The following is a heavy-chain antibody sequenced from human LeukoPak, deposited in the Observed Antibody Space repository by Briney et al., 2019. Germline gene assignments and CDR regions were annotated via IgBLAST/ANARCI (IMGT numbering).Heavy chain of an antibody. V-gene: IGHV1-69*13. Sequence: ASVKVSCKASGGTFSSYAISWVRQAPGQGLEWMGGIIPIFGTANYAQKFQGRVTITADESTSTAYMELSSLRSEDTAVYYCARDPSKLAKYYFDYWGQGTLVTVSS. CDR3: ARDPSKLAKYYFDY. J-gene: IGHJ4*02. CDR1: GGTFSSYA. CDR2: IIPIFGTA. D-gene: IGHD6-6*01.